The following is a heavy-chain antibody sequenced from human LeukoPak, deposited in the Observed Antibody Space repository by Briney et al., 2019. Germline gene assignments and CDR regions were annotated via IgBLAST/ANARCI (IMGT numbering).Heavy chain of an antibody. J-gene: IGHJ4*02. CDR1: GFTFSSYA. Sequence: QTGGSLRLSCAASGFTFSSYAMSWVRQAPGKGLEWGSGISGSGGKTYYADSVKGRFTISRDNAKRSVYLQMNSLGVEDTAVYYCAKDRSIWFGEPKLVGLFWSPLDYWGQGTLVTVSS. D-gene: IGHD3-10*01. V-gene: IGHV3-23*01. CDR3: AKDRSIWFGEPKLVGLFWSPLDY. CDR2: ISGSGGKT.